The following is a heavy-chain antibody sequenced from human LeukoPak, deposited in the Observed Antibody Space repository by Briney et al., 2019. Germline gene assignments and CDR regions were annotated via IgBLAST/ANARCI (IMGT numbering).Heavy chain of an antibody. J-gene: IGHJ4*02. CDR1: GFTFSTFG. V-gene: IGHV3-30*02. CDR3: AAHQGYCSGGGCGPY. D-gene: IGHD2-15*01. CDR2: IGNDGSNK. Sequence: QPGGSLRLSCAASGFTFSTFGMHWVRQAPGKGLGWLAFIGNDGSNKYYVDSVKGRFTISRDNSKNTLYLQMNTLRAEDTAVYHCAAHQGYCSGGGCGPYWGQGTQVTVSS.